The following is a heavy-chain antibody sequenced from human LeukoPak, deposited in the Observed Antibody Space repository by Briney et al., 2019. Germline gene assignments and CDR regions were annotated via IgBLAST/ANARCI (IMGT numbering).Heavy chain of an antibody. Sequence: SETLSLTCTVSGGXISSSSYYWGWFRQPPGKGLEWIGSINYSGSTSYNPSLKSLVTISVDTSKNQFSLKVTSVTAADTAVHYCARHVAAGRCFDYWGQGTLVTVSS. CDR3: ARHVAAGRCFDY. V-gene: IGHV4-39*01. J-gene: IGHJ4*02. CDR2: INYSGST. CDR1: GGXISSSSYY. D-gene: IGHD1-26*01.